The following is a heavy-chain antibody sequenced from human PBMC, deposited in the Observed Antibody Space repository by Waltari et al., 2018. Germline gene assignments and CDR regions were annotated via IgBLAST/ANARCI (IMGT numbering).Heavy chain of an antibody. D-gene: IGHD3-10*01. CDR1: GYILRDYA. CDR3: ARGPYDSQSYYPDGLDV. Sequence: QVQLLQSGGDVREPGASVKVSCQASGYILRDYAVSWVRQAPGQGLEWMGWSSQYNDKREYAREFEGRVTMTIDTSTSTAYMELRRLTPDDTAVYYCARGPYDSQSYYPDGLDVWGQGTTVTVSS. V-gene: IGHV1-18*04. J-gene: IGHJ6*02. CDR2: SSQYNDKR.